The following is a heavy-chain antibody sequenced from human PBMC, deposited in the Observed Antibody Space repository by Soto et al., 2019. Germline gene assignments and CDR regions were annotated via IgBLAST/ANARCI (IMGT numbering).Heavy chain of an antibody. J-gene: IGHJ6*02. Sequence: SVKVSCKASGFTFTSSAVQWVRQARGQRLEWIGWIVVGSGNTNYAQKFQERVTITRDMSTSTAYMELSSLRSEDTAVYYCAADRFYDFWSGGYGMDVWGQGTTVTVS. CDR3: AADRFYDFWSGGYGMDV. D-gene: IGHD3-3*01. V-gene: IGHV1-58*01. CDR2: IVVGSGNT. CDR1: GFTFTSSA.